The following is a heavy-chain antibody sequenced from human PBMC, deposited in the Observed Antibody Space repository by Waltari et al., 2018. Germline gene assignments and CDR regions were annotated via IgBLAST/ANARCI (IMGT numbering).Heavy chain of an antibody. D-gene: IGHD7-27*01. CDR1: GYSLPALS. CDR2: FDPKYAET. CDR3: TTFNWGHDAFDL. J-gene: IGHJ3*01. V-gene: IGHV1-24*01. Sequence: QVQLVQSGAEVKKPGASVKVSCKVSGYSLPALSMHWVRQAPGKGLEWMGGFDPKYAETSYEQNFQGRVAMTEDTSTDTAYIDLTSLTSEDTAIYYCTTFNWGHDAFDLWGQGTLVTVSS.